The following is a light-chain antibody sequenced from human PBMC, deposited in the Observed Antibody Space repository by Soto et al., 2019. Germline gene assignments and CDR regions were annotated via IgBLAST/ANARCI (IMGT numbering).Light chain of an antibody. CDR3: QQYENSPLT. CDR1: QSVSSSY. CDR2: GAS. J-gene: IGKJ4*01. Sequence: DIVLTQSPGTLSLSPGERAALSCRASQSVSSSYLAWYQQKPGQAPRLLIYGASNRATGIPDRFSGSGSGTDFTLTISRLEPEDFAVYYCQQYENSPLTFGGGT. V-gene: IGKV3-20*01.